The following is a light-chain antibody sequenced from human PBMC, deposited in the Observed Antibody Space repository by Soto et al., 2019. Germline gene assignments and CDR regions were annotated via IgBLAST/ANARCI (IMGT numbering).Light chain of an antibody. CDR2: DAS. Sequence: EIVLTQSPATLSLSPGERATLSCRASQSVSSYLAWYQQKPGQAPRLLIYDASNRATGIPARFSGSGSGPDFALTSSSLEPEDFAVYYCQQRSNWPPWTFGQGTKVEIK. J-gene: IGKJ1*01. CDR1: QSVSSY. V-gene: IGKV3-11*01. CDR3: QQRSNWPPWT.